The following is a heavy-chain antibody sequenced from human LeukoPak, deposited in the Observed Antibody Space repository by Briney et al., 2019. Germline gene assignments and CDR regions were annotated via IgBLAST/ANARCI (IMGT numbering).Heavy chain of an antibody. V-gene: IGHV4-31*03. CDR3: AREIGCSGGSCYSRFDY. J-gene: IGHJ4*02. D-gene: IGHD2-15*01. CDR2: IYYSGST. Sequence: SQTLSLTCTVSGGSISSGVYYWSWIRQHPGKGLEWIGYIYYSGSTYYNPSLKSRVTISVDTSKNQFSLKLSSVTAADTAVYYCAREIGCSGGSCYSRFDYWGQGTLVTVSS. CDR1: GGSISSGVYY.